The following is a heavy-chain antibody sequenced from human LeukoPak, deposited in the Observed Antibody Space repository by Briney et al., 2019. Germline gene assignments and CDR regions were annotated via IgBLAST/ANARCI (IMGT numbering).Heavy chain of an antibody. Sequence: GESLKISCKGSGYSFTSYWIGWVRQMPGKGLEWMGIIYPGDSDTRYSPSFQGQVTISADKSISTAYLQWSSLKASDTAMYYCGIKQQLALNWFDPWGQGTLVTVSS. CDR1: GYSFTSYW. D-gene: IGHD6-13*01. J-gene: IGHJ5*02. V-gene: IGHV5-51*01. CDR2: IYPGDSDT. CDR3: GIKQQLALNWFDP.